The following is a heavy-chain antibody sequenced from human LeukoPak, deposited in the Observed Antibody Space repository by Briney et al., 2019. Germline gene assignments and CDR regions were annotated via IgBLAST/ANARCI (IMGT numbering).Heavy chain of an antibody. CDR1: GGSFSGYY. D-gene: IGHD6-19*01. J-gene: IGHJ4*02. Sequence: SETLSLTCAVYGGSFSGYYWSWIRQPPGKGLEWIGEINHSGSTNYNPSLKSRVTISVDTSKNQFSLKLSSVTAADTAVYYCARDLRFTSSGRFDYWGQGTLVTVSS. CDR3: ARDLRFTSSGRFDY. V-gene: IGHV4-34*01. CDR2: INHSGST.